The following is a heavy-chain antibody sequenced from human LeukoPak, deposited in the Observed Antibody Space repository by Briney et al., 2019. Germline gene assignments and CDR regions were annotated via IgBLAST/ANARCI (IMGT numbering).Heavy chain of an antibody. V-gene: IGHV1-18*01. CDR2: ISAYNGNT. Sequence: GASVKVSCKASGYTFTSYGISWVRQAPGQGLEGRGWISAYNGNTNYAQKLQGRVTMTTDTSTSTAYMELSSLRSEDTAVYYCARDGYYDSSGYANPWGQGTLVTVSS. CDR1: GYTFTSYG. J-gene: IGHJ5*02. D-gene: IGHD3-22*01. CDR3: ARDGYYDSSGYANP.